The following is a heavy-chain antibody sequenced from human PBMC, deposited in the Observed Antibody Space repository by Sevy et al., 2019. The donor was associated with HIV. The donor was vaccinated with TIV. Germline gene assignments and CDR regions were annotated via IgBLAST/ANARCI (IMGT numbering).Heavy chain of an antibody. CDR2: IKSKTDGATR. J-gene: IGHJ4*02. CDR1: GFTFNKAW. D-gene: IGHD1-26*01. V-gene: IGHV3-15*01. Sequence: GGSLRLSCVASGFTFNKAWMSWVRQAPGKGLKWVGRIKSKTDGATRDLAAPVKGRIIISRDDSKNTLYLQISNLKIEDTGVYFCAAGVGASDFDYWGQGTLVTVSS. CDR3: AAGVGASDFDY.